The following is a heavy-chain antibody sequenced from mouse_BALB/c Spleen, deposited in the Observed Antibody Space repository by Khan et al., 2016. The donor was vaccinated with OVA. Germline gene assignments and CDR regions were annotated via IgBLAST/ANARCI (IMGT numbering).Heavy chain of an antibody. CDR1: GFDFSRYW. J-gene: IGHJ4*01. V-gene: IGHV4-1*02. CDR3: ARQLSDAMDY. D-gene: IGHD1-3*01. Sequence: EVKLLESGGGLVQPGGSLKIYCAASGFDFSRYWMSWVRQAPGKGLEWVGEINPDSSTINYTPSLKDKFIISRDNAKNTLYLQMSKVRSEDTALYYCARQLSDAMDYWGQGTSVTVSS. CDR2: INPDSSTI.